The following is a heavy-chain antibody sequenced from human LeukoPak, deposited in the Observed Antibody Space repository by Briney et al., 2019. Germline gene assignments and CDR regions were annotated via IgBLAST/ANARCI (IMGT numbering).Heavy chain of an antibody. CDR2: IYYSGST. Sequence: PSETLSLTCTVSGGSISSYYWSWIRQPPGKGLEWIGYIYYSGSTNYNPSLKSRVTISVDTSKNQFSLKLSSVTAADTAVYYCARSDIWGSYRFLDYWGQGTLVIVSS. CDR1: GGSISSYY. CDR3: ARSDIWGSYRFLDY. V-gene: IGHV4-59*01. J-gene: IGHJ4*02. D-gene: IGHD3-16*02.